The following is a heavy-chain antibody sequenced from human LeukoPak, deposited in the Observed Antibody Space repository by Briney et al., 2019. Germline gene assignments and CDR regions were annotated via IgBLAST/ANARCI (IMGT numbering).Heavy chain of an antibody. Sequence: PSETLSLTCAVYGGSFSGYCWSWIRQPPGKGLEWIGEINHSGSTNYNPSLKSRVTISVDTSKNQYSLKLSSVTAADTAVYYCARGGLAAANQTCYFDYWGQGTLVTVSS. CDR1: GGSFSGYC. D-gene: IGHD6-13*01. V-gene: IGHV4-34*01. CDR2: INHSGST. J-gene: IGHJ4*02. CDR3: ARGGLAAANQTCYFDY.